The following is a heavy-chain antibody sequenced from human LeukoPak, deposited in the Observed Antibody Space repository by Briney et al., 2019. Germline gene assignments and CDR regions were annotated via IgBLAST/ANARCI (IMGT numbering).Heavy chain of an antibody. Sequence: SETLSLTCTVSGGSISSYYWSWIRQPPGKGLEWIGYIYYSGSTNYNPSLKSRVTISVDTSKNQFSLKLSSVTAADTAVYYCARGIWQRRSMVRGVIHWFDPWGQGTLVTVSS. CDR1: GGSISSYY. CDR2: IYYSGST. V-gene: IGHV4-59*01. J-gene: IGHJ5*02. D-gene: IGHD3-10*01. CDR3: ARGIWQRRSMVRGVIHWFDP.